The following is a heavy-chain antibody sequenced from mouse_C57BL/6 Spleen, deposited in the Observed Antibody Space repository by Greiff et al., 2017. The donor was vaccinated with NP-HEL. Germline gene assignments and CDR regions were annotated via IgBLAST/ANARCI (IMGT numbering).Heavy chain of an antibody. D-gene: IGHD1-1*01. J-gene: IGHJ3*01. CDR1: GYTFTSYW. CDR2: FHPSDSDT. CDR3: AIGALYYGSSPFAY. Sequence: QVQLQQSGAELVKPWASVKVSCKASGYTFTSYWLHWVKQRSGQGLEWIGRFHPSDSDTNYNQKLKGKATLTVDKSSSTAYMKLSSLTSEDSAVYYCAIGALYYGSSPFAYWGQGTLVTVSA. V-gene: IGHV1-74*01.